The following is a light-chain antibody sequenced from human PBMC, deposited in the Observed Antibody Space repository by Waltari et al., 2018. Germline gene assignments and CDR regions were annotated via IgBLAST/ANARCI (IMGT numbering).Light chain of an antibody. J-gene: IGKJ4*01. Sequence: EIVLTQSPATLSLSPGERATLPCRASQSVGTFLAWYQQKPGQAPRLLIHDASNRVTGIPGRFSGSGSGTDFTLTISSLEPEDFAVYYCQQRSNWPPLTFGGGTKVEIK. CDR2: DAS. V-gene: IGKV3-11*01. CDR1: QSVGTF. CDR3: QQRSNWPPLT.